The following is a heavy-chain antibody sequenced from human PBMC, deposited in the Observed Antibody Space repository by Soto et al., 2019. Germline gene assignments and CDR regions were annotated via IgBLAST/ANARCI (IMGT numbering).Heavy chain of an antibody. CDR3: ARDRTVPRGVIMRYALGY. J-gene: IGHJ4*02. Sequence: ASVKVSCKASGYTFTSYYMHWVRQAPGQGLEWMGIINPSGGSTSYAQKFQGRVTMTRDTSTSTVYMELSSLRSEDTAVYYCARDRTVPRGVIMRYALGYCGQGPLVTVSS. CDR1: GYTFTSYY. V-gene: IGHV1-46*01. CDR2: INPSGGST. D-gene: IGHD3-10*01.